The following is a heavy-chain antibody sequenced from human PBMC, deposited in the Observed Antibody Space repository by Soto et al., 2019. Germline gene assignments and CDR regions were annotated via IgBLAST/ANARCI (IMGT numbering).Heavy chain of an antibody. Sequence: QVQLVESGGGVVQPGRSLRLSCADSGFTFSIYAMHWVRQAPGKGLEWVAGISYDGNNKYYADSVKGRFTISRDNSKNTLYMHMNSLRAEDTAVYYCARDSGYGMDVWGQGTTVIVSS. D-gene: IGHD2-15*01. CDR3: ARDSGYGMDV. CDR1: GFTFSIYA. J-gene: IGHJ6*02. V-gene: IGHV3-30-3*01. CDR2: ISYDGNNK.